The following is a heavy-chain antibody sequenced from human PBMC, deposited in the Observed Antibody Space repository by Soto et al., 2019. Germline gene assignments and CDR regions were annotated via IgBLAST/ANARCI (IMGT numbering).Heavy chain of an antibody. CDR2: IKPDGSAT. D-gene: IGHD2-21*02. CDR3: ARAGYCGPGCYYYFDY. CDR1: GFTFGSYW. Sequence: SGGSLRLSCAVSGFTFGSYWMNWVRLIPGKGLEWVAYIKPDGSATYYVDSVKGRFTISRDNAKNSLYPQMNSLRVEDTSVYYCARAGYCGPGCYYYFDYWGQGTLVTVSS. J-gene: IGHJ4*02. V-gene: IGHV3-7*01.